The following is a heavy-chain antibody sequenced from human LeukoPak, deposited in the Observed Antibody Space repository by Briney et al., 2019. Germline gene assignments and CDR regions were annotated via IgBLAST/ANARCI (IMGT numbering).Heavy chain of an antibody. CDR3: ARIIAAAGSDT. CDR2: IIPIFGIA. CDR1: GGTFSSYA. V-gene: IGHV1-69*04. J-gene: IGHJ5*01. Sequence: SVKVSCKASGGTFSSYAISWVRQAPGQGLEWMGRIIPIFGIANYAHKLQGRVTITADKSTGRDYMERSSMRSEDTAVYYCARIIAAAGSDTSGDGTLGSVSS. D-gene: IGHD6-13*01.